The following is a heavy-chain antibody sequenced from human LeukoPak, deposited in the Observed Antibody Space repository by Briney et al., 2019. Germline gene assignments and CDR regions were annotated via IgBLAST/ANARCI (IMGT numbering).Heavy chain of an antibody. J-gene: IGHJ5*02. CDR1: GYTFTSYG. CDR2: ISAYNGNT. V-gene: IGHV1-18*01. CDR3: ARDFTSSGWYALNRFDP. Sequence: ASVKVSCKASGYTFTSYGISWVRQAPGQGLEWMGWISAYNGNTNYAQKFQGRVTITADESTSTAYMELSSLRSEDTAVYYCARDFTSSGWYALNRFDPWGQGTLVTVSS. D-gene: IGHD6-19*01.